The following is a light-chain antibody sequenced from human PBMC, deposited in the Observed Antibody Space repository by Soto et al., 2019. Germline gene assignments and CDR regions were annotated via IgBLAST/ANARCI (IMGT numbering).Light chain of an antibody. CDR3: QQYNNWPRT. V-gene: IGKV3-15*01. CDR1: QSVSSN. CDR2: GAS. J-gene: IGKJ1*01. Sequence: EIVMTQSPATLSVSPGERATLSCRASQSVSSNLAWYQQKPGQAPRLLIYGASTRATGIPARFSGSGSATEFTLTISSLQPEDFAVYYCQQYNNWPRTFGQGTKVDIK.